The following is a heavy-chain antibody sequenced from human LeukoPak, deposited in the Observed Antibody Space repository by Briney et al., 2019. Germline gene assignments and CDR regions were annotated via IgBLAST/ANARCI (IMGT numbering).Heavy chain of an antibody. CDR1: GFTFSNYE. J-gene: IGHJ5*02. Sequence: GGSLRLSCAASGFTFSNYELNWVRQAPGKGLEWVSYISHSGRTIYSADSVKGRFTISRDNAKNSLYLQMNSLRDTAVYYCARGVGSSWPGWFDPWDQGTLVTVSS. CDR2: ISHSGRTI. CDR3: ARGVGSSWPGWFDP. D-gene: IGHD6-13*01. V-gene: IGHV3-48*03.